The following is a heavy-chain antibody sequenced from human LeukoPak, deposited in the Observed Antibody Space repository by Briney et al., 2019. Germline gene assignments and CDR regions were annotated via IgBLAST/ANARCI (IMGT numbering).Heavy chain of an antibody. D-gene: IGHD2-15*01. CDR2: INPNSGGT. CDR1: GYTFTGYY. Sequence: ASVKVSCKASGYTFTGYYMHWVRQAPGQGLEWMGWINPNSGGTNYAQKFQGRVTMTRDTSISTAYMELSSLRSEDTAVYYCARVVVVAANWFDPWGQGTLVTVSS. V-gene: IGHV1-2*02. CDR3: ARVVVVAANWFDP. J-gene: IGHJ5*02.